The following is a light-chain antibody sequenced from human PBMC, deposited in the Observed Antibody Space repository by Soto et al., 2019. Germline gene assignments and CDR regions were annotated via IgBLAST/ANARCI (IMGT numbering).Light chain of an antibody. V-gene: IGKV1-27*01. J-gene: IGKJ1*01. Sequence: DIQMTQSPSSLSASVGDRGTITCRASQGISNYLAWYQQKPGKVPKLLIYAASTLQSGVPSRFSGSGSRTDFTLTISSLQPEDVATYYCQEYNSAPWTVGQGTKVEIK. CDR2: AAS. CDR1: QGISNY. CDR3: QEYNSAPWT.